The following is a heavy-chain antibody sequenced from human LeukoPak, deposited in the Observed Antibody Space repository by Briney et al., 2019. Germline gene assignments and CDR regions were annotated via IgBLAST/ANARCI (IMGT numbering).Heavy chain of an antibody. D-gene: IGHD2-15*01. CDR3: AKAVVGGTVGDY. V-gene: IGHV3-30*18. Sequence: GRSLRLSCAASGFTFSSYGMHWVRQAPGKGLEWVAVISYDGSNKYYADSVKGRFTISRDNSKNTLYLQMNSLRPDDTAVYYCAKAVVGGTVGDYWGQGTLVTVSS. J-gene: IGHJ4*02. CDR2: ISYDGSNK. CDR1: GFTFSSYG.